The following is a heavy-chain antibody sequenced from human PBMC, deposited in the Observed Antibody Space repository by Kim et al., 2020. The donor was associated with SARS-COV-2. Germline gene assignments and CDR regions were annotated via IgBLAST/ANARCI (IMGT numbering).Heavy chain of an antibody. V-gene: IGHV7-4-1*02. D-gene: IGHD3-3*01. CDR2: INTNTGNP. J-gene: IGHJ4*02. CDR3: ARHSHRITIFGVVITPKYYSGY. CDR1: GYTFTDYA. Sequence: ASVKVSCKASGYTFTDYAMNWVRQAPGQGLEWVGWINTNTGNPTYAQGFTGRFVFSLDTSVSTAYLQISSLTAEDTAVYYCARHSHRITIFGVVITPKYYSGYWGQGTVVTVSS.